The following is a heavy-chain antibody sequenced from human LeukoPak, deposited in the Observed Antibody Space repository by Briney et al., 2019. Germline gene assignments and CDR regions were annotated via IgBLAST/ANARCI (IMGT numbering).Heavy chain of an antibody. Sequence: ASVKVSCKASGYTFTSYGISWVRQAPGQGLEWMGWISAYNGNTNYAQKLQGRVTMTTDTSTSTAYMELRSLRSDDTAVYYCAREWDPSDTSSYYYYGMDVWGQGTTVTVSS. D-gene: IGHD1-26*01. CDR2: ISAYNGNT. J-gene: IGHJ6*02. CDR1: GYTFTSYG. CDR3: AREWDPSDTSSYYYYGMDV. V-gene: IGHV1-18*01.